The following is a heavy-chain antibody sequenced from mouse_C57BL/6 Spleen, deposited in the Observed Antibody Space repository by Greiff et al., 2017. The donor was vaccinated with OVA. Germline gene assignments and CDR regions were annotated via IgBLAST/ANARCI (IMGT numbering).Heavy chain of an antibody. Sequence: EVKLEESGGGLVQPGGSMKLSCVASGFTFSNYWMNWVRQSPEKGLEWVAQIRLKSDNYATHYAESVKGRFTISRDDSKSSVYLQMNNLRAEDTGIYYCTGGTTVPRYFDVWGTGTTVTVSS. CDR3: TGGTTVPRYFDV. D-gene: IGHD1-1*01. CDR1: GFTFSNYW. V-gene: IGHV6-3*01. CDR2: IRLKSDNYAT. J-gene: IGHJ1*03.